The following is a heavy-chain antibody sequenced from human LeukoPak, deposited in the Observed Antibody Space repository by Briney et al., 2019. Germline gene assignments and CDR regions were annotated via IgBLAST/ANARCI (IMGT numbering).Heavy chain of an antibody. D-gene: IGHD3-9*01. CDR2: INPNSGGT. CDR1: GYALTGYY. J-gene: IGHJ4*02. Sequence: GASVKVSCKASGYALTGYYMHWVRQAPGQGLEWMGWINPNSGGTNYAQKFQGRVTMTRDTSISTAYMELSRLRSDDTAVYYCARMYYDILTGYLYYFDYWGQGTLVTVSS. V-gene: IGHV1-2*02. CDR3: ARMYYDILTGYLYYFDY.